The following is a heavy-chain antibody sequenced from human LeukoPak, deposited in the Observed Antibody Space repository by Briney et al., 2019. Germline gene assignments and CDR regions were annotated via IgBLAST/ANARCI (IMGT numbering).Heavy chain of an antibody. CDR1: GGSFSGYY. D-gene: IGHD3-22*01. CDR3: ARGPIHYYDSSGYYYLARLIDY. V-gene: IGHV4-34*01. CDR2: INHSGST. Sequence: SETLSLTCAVYGGSFSGYYWSWIRQPPGKGLEWIGEINHSGSTNYNPSLKSRVTISVDTSKNQFSLKLSSVTAADTAVYYCARGPIHYYDSSGYYYLARLIDYWGQGTLVTVSS. J-gene: IGHJ4*02.